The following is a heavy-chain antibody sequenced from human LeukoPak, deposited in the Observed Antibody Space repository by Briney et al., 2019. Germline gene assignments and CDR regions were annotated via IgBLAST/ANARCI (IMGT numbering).Heavy chain of an antibody. J-gene: IGHJ4*02. CDR3: ARREVISSSWYEGVDY. CDR2: INPNSGGT. CDR1: GYTFTGYY. Sequence: ASVKVSCKASGYTFTGYYMHWVRQAPGQGLAWMGWINPNSGGTNYAQKFQGRVTMTRDTSISTAYMELSRLRSDDTAVYYCARREVISSSWYEGVDYWGQGTLVTVSS. V-gene: IGHV1-2*02. D-gene: IGHD6-13*01.